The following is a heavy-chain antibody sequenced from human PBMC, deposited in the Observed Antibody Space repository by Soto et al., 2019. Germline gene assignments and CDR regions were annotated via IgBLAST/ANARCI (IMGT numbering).Heavy chain of an antibody. CDR2: ISAYNGNT. D-gene: IGHD6-13*01. CDR3: ARSISAAVDFDD. CDR1: GYTFTSYG. J-gene: IGHJ4*02. V-gene: IGHV1-18*01. Sequence: QVQLVQSGAEVKKPGASVKVSCKASGYTFTSYGISWARQAPGQGLEWMGWISAYNGNTNYAQKLQGRVTMTADTATSTTYMELRSLRSDDTAVYYCARSISAAVDFDDWGQGTLVTVSA.